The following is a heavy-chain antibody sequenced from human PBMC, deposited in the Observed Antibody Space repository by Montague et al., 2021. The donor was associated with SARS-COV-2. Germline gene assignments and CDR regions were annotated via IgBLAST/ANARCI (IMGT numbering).Heavy chain of an antibody. V-gene: IGHV4-34*01. J-gene: IGHJ5*02. CDR3: ARGADYDFWSGFLRYKWFDP. CDR1: TDSFSGYY. Sequence: SETLSLTCAVYTDSFSGYYWSWIRQSPGKGLEWIGEITHSGNTNHNPSLQSRVTISVDKSKKQVSLKLRSLTAADTAVYYCARGADYDFWSGFLRYKWFDPWGQGTPVIVSS. CDR2: ITHSGNT. D-gene: IGHD3-3*01.